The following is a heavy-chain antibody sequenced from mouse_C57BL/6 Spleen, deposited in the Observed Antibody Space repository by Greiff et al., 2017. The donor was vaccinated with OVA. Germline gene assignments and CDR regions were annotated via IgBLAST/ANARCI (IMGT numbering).Heavy chain of an antibody. Sequence: EVKLEESGGGLVQPGGSMKLSCVASGFTFSNYWMNWVRQSPEKGLEWVAQIRLKSDNYATHYAESVKGRFTISRDDSKSSVYLQMNNLRAEDTGIYYCRGALYDYDEGFAYWGQGTLVTVSA. D-gene: IGHD2-4*01. J-gene: IGHJ3*01. CDR1: GFTFSNYW. CDR3: RGALYDYDEGFAY. V-gene: IGHV6-3*01. CDR2: IRLKSDNYAT.